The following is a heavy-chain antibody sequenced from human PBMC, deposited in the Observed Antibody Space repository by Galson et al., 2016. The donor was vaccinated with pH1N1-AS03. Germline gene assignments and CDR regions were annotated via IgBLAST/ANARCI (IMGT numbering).Heavy chain of an antibody. CDR3: VRVAYVCEGFDS. V-gene: IGHV3-7*01. Sequence: SLRLSCAASGFTLSGYWMTWVRQAPGKGLEWVANLNQDESKKNYAASVKGRFTISRDNAKNSMFLQMYSLSVEDTAVYYCVRVAYVCEGFDSWGQGTLVTVSS. CDR2: LNQDESKK. CDR1: GFTLSGYW. D-gene: IGHD2-21*01. J-gene: IGHJ4*02.